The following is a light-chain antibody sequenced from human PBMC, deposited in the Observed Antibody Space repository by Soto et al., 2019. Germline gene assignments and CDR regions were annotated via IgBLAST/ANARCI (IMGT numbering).Light chain of an antibody. Sequence: EIVLTQSPATLSLSPGERATLSCRASQSVSSYLAWYQQKPGQAPRLLIYDASNRATGIPARLSGSGSGTDFTLTISSLEPEDFAVYYCQQRSNWPLTFGGGTK. CDR2: DAS. CDR3: QQRSNWPLT. J-gene: IGKJ4*01. V-gene: IGKV3-11*01. CDR1: QSVSSY.